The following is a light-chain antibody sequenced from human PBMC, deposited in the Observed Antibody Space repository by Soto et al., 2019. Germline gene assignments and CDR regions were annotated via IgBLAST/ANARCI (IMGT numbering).Light chain of an antibody. CDR1: QSLHSSY. Sequence: EIVLTQSPGTLSFSPGDRATLSCRASQSLHSSYLAWYQQKPGQSPRLLIYGASSRATGIPGRFSGSGSGTDFTLTISRLEPEDFAVYYCQQYGSSPPGTFGQGTRVEIK. CDR3: QQYGSSPPGT. CDR2: GAS. V-gene: IGKV3-20*01. J-gene: IGKJ1*01.